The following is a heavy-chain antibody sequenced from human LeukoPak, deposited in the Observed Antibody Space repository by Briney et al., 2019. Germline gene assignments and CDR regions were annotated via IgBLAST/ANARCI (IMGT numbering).Heavy chain of an antibody. CDR3: AKDYLFQYGSGSYYPYCGLDV. J-gene: IGHJ6*04. CDR1: GFTFSSYG. V-gene: IGHV3-30*18. Sequence: GRSLRLSCAASGFTFSSYGMHWVRQAPGKGLEWVAVISYDGSNKYYADSVKGRFTISGDNSKNTLYLQMNSLRAEDTAVYYCAKDYLFQYGSGSYYPYCGLDVWGKGTTVTVSS. CDR2: ISYDGSNK. D-gene: IGHD3-10*01.